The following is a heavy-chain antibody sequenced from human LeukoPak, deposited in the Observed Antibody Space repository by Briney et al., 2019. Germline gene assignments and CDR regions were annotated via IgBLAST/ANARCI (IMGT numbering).Heavy chain of an antibody. V-gene: IGHV3-33*01. CDR2: IWYDGSNK. Sequence: GRSLRLSCAASGLTFSSYVMHLVRQAPGKGLELGAGIWYDGSNKYYADSVKGRFTISRDNSKNTLYLQMNSLRAEDTAVYCCARGWAIAVAGILVPGLFDYWGQGTLVTVSS. CDR1: GLTFSSYV. J-gene: IGHJ4*02. D-gene: IGHD6-19*01. CDR3: ARGWAIAVAGILVPGLFDY.